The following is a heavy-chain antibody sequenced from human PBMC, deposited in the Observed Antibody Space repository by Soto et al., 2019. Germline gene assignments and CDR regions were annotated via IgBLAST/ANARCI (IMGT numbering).Heavy chain of an antibody. D-gene: IGHD6-13*01. J-gene: IGHJ5*02. CDR3: ARCAAAGTLNWFDP. V-gene: IGHV4-59*08. CDR1: GGSISSYY. Sequence: QVQLQESGPGLVKPSETLSLTCTVSGGSISSYYWSWIRQPPGKGLEWIGYIYYSGSSNYSPSLKSRVTISGDTSKNQLSLQLSSVTAADTAVYYCARCAAAGTLNWFDPWGQGTLVTVSS. CDR2: IYYSGSS.